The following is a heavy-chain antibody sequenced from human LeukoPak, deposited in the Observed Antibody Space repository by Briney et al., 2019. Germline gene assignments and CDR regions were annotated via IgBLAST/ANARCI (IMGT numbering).Heavy chain of an antibody. V-gene: IGHV3-9*01. CDR1: GFTFDGYA. CDR3: AKDTSQKGYDFWSGYYTYNWFDP. Sequence: GGSLRLSCAASGFTFDGYAMHWVRHAPGKGLEWVSGISWNSGSIGYADSVKGRFTISRDNAKNSLYLQMNSLRAEDTALYYCAKDTSQKGYDFWSGYYTYNWFDPWGQGTLVTVSS. CDR2: ISWNSGSI. D-gene: IGHD3-3*01. J-gene: IGHJ5*02.